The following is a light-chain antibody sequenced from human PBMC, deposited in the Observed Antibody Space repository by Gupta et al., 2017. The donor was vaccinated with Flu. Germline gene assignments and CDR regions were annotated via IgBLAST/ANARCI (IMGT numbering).Light chain of an antibody. CDR2: GAS. CDR1: QSLSSTY. V-gene: IGKV3-20*01. Sequence: TLSLSPGEGATLSCRASQSLSSTYLAWYQQKPGQAPRLLIYGASSRAAGIPDRFSGSGSGTDFTLTISRREPEDFAVYHCQQSGSSLSWTFGQGTKVEIK. CDR3: QQSGSSLSWT. J-gene: IGKJ1*01.